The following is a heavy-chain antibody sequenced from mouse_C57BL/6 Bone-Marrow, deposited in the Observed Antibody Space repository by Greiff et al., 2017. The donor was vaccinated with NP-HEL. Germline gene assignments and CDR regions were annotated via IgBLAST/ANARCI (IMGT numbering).Heavy chain of an antibody. V-gene: IGHV5-16*01. CDR1: GFTFSDYY. Sequence: EVKLMESEGGLVQPGSSMKLSCTASGFTFSDYYMAWVRQVPEKGLEWVANINYDGSSTYYLDSLKSRFIISRDNAKNILYLQMSSLKSEDTATYYCARDDYGAYWGQGTLVTVSA. CDR3: ARDDYGAY. D-gene: IGHD1-1*01. CDR2: INYDGSST. J-gene: IGHJ3*01.